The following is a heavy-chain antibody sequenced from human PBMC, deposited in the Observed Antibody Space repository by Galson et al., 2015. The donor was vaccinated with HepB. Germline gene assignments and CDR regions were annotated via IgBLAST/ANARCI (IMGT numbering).Heavy chain of an antibody. CDR2: ISGSGGST. CDR1: GFTFSSYA. J-gene: IGHJ4*02. CDR3: AKANKDKQWLVLRLPRYFDY. V-gene: IGHV3-23*01. D-gene: IGHD6-19*01. Sequence: SLRLSCAASGFTFSSYAMSWVRQAPGKGLEWVSAISGSGGSTYYADSVKGRFTISRDNSKNTLYLQMNSLRAEDTAVYYCAKANKDKQWLVLRLPRYFDYWGQGTLVTVSS.